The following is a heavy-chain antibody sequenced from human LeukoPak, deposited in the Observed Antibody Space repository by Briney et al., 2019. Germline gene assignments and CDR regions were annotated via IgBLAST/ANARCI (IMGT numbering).Heavy chain of an antibody. V-gene: IGHV3-23*01. Sequence: GGSLRLSCAASGFTFSSYAMSWVRQAPGKGLEWVSAISGSGGSTYYADSVKGRFTISRDNPKNTLYLQMNSLRAEDTAVYYCAKDWGWLGFYFDYWGQGTLVTVSS. D-gene: IGHD6-19*01. J-gene: IGHJ4*02. CDR1: GFTFSSYA. CDR3: AKDWGWLGFYFDY. CDR2: ISGSGGST.